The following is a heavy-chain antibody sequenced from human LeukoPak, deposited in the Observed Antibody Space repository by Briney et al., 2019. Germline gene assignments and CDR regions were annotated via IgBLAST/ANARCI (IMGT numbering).Heavy chain of an antibody. J-gene: IGHJ4*02. Sequence: PGGSLRLSCAASGFTFSDYYMSWIRQAPGKGLEWVSYISSSGSTIYYADSVKGRFTISRDNAKNSLYLQMNSLRAEDTAVYYCAKDATASPYFHWFDNWGQGTQVIVSS. CDR3: AKDATASPYFHWFDN. CDR2: ISSSGSTI. CDR1: GFTFSDYY. V-gene: IGHV3-11*01. D-gene: IGHD3-9*01.